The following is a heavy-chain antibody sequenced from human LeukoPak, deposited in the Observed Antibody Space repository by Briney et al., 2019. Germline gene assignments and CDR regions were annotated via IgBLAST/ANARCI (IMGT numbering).Heavy chain of an antibody. CDR3: ARDKSYGMDV. J-gene: IGHJ6*02. Sequence: PGGSLRLSCGASGFXFSTYWIHWVRQAPGKGLVWVSFINSDGSTTSYADSVKGRFTISRDNAKNTLDLQMSSLRAEDTAVYYCARDKSYGMDVWGQGTTVTVSS. CDR1: GFXFSTYW. CDR2: INSDGSTT. V-gene: IGHV3-74*01.